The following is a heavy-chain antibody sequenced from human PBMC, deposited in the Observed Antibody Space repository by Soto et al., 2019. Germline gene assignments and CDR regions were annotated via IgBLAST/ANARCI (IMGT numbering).Heavy chain of an antibody. CDR3: VRGHVSATGIDWLDP. CDR2: INAANRDT. J-gene: IGHJ5*02. CDR1: GYTFTSHG. Sequence: ASVKVSCKASGYTFTSHGIHWLRQAPGQRLEWMGWINAANRDTKYSPQFQGRVTITRDTSASTGYMWLSSQRYEETAVYYCVRGHVSATGIDWLDPWGQGALVTVSS. V-gene: IGHV1-3*01. D-gene: IGHD2-8*02.